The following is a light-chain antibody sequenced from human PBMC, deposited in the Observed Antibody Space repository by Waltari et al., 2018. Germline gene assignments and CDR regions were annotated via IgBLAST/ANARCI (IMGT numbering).Light chain of an antibody. V-gene: IGLV2-8*01. J-gene: IGLJ2*01. Sequence: QSALTQPPSASGSPGQSVTISCTGTSSAVGAYNYVSWYQQHPGKAPKLMIYEVTKRPSGVPDRFSGSKSGNTAPLTVSGLQAEDEADYYCSSYAGSNKGVFGGGTHLTVL. CDR1: SSAVGAYNY. CDR3: SSYAGSNKGV. CDR2: EVT.